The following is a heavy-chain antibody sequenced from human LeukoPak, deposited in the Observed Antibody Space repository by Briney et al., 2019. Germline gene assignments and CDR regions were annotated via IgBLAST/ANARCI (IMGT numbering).Heavy chain of an antibody. CDR2: INHSGST. D-gene: IGHD5-24*01. J-gene: IGHJ6*03. CDR3: ARGKKMATYYYYYMDV. V-gene: IGHV4-34*01. Sequence: PSETLSLTCAVYGGSFSGYYWSWIRQPPGKGLEWTGEINHSGSTNYNPSLKSRVTISVDTSKNQFSLKLSSVTAADTAVYYCARGKKMATYYYYYMDVWGKGTTVTVSS. CDR1: GGSFSGYY.